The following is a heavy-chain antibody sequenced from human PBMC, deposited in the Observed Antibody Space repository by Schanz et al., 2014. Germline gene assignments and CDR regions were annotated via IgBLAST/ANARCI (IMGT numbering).Heavy chain of an antibody. CDR3: ARAGQDFEYSSLSPIWYFDL. V-gene: IGHV1-2*02. CDR2: INPDSGGT. J-gene: IGHJ2*01. CDR1: GYTLTAYY. Sequence: QVQLVQSGAEVKKPGASVKVSCKASGYTLTAYYMHWVRQAPGQGLEWMGWINPDSGGTNYAQKCQGRVTMTRDTSISTAYMELSRLRSDDTAVYYCARAGQDFEYSSLSPIWYFDLWGRGTLVTVSS. D-gene: IGHD6-6*01.